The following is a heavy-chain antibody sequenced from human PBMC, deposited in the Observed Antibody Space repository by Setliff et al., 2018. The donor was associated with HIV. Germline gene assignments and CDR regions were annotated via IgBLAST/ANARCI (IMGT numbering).Heavy chain of an antibody. D-gene: IGHD6-19*01. CDR3: ARNQGDSSGWYAGDY. CDR2: IYPNSGGSA. CDR1: GYTFTAYY. Sequence: GASVKVSCKASGYTFTAYYMHWVRQAPGQGLEWMGWIYPNSGGSAGYAEKFRGRVTMTRDTSTSTVYMDLRNLRSEDTAVYYCARNQGDSSGWYAGDYWGHGTLVTVSS. V-gene: IGHV1-46*01. J-gene: IGHJ4*01.